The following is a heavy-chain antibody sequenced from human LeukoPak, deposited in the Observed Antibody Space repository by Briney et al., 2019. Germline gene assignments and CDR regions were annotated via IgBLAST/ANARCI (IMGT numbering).Heavy chain of an antibody. CDR1: GGSISSYY. J-gene: IGHJ4*02. D-gene: IGHD4-23*01. CDR2: IYYSGST. CDR3: ARSQARWIETPFDY. Sequence: PSETLSLTCTVSGGSISSYYWSWIRQPPGKGLEWIGYIYYSGSTNYNPSLKSRVTISVDTSKNQFSLKLSSVTAADTAVYYCARSQARWIETPFDYWGQGTLVTVSS. V-gene: IGHV4-59*08.